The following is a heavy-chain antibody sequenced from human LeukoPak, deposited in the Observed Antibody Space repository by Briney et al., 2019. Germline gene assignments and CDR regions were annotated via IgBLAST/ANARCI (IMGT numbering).Heavy chain of an antibody. J-gene: IGHJ4*02. Sequence: SDTLSLTCTVSGGSISSYYWSWIRHPPGKGLEWIGYIYYSGSTNYNPSLKSRVTISVDTSKNQFSLKLSSVTAADTAVYYCARSGQLVDYWGQGTLVTVSS. CDR2: IYYSGST. CDR3: ARSGQLVDY. CDR1: GGSISSYY. V-gene: IGHV4-59*07. D-gene: IGHD6-6*01.